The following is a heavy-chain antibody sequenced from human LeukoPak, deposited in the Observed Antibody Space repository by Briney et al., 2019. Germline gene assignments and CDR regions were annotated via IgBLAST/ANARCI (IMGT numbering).Heavy chain of an antibody. V-gene: IGHV4-59*12. CDR3: ASQVYYYDSSGYHYPYFDY. CDR1: GGSISTYY. Sequence: SETLSLTCTVSGGSISTYYWSWIRQPPGKGLEWIGYIYYTGSTSYNPSLKSRVTMSLDASKNQFSLKLSSVTAADTAVYYCASQVYYYDSSGYHYPYFDYWGQGTLVTVSS. CDR2: IYYTGST. D-gene: IGHD3-22*01. J-gene: IGHJ4*02.